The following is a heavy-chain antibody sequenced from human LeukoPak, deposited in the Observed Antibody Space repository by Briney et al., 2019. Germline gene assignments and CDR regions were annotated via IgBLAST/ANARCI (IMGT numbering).Heavy chain of an antibody. J-gene: IGHJ4*02. CDR1: GFTFSSYS. CDR3: AREGGDYVAPFDY. D-gene: IGHD4-17*01. V-gene: IGHV3-21*01. Sequence: PGGSLRLSCAASGFTFSSYSMNWVRQAPGKGLEWVSSISSSSSYIYYGDSVEGRFTIYRDNAKNSLYLQMNSLRAEDTAVYYCAREGGDYVAPFDYWGQGTLVTVSS. CDR2: ISSSSSYI.